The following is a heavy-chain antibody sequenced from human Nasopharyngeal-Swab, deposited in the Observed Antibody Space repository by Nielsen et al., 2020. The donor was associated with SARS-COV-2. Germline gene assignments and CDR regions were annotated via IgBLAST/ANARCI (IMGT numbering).Heavy chain of an antibody. CDR2: ISSSGSTI. D-gene: IGHD6-13*01. V-gene: IGHV3-11*04. Sequence: SCAASGFTFSDYCMSWIRQAPGKGLEWVSYISSSGSTIYYADSVKGRFTISRDNAKNSLYLQMNSLRAEDTAVYYCARNLAAAHQYYFDYWGQGTLVTVSS. J-gene: IGHJ4*02. CDR3: ARNLAAAHQYYFDY. CDR1: GFTFSDYC.